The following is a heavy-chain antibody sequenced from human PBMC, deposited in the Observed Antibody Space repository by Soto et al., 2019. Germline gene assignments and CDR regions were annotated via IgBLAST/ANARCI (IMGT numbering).Heavy chain of an antibody. D-gene: IGHD3-22*01. CDR2: ISGSGAAT. CDR3: AKEDSNSGGFYNWFDP. CDR1: GFTFSTYA. V-gene: IGHV3-23*01. Sequence: GSLRLSCAASGFTFSTYAMSWVRQAPGEGLEWASAISGSGAATYYADSVKGRFTISRDNSKNTLYLQMNSLRAEDTAIYYCAKEDSNSGGFYNWFDPWGQGTLVTVSS. J-gene: IGHJ5*02.